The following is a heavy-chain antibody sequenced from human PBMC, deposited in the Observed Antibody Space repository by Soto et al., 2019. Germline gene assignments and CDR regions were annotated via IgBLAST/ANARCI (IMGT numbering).Heavy chain of an antibody. CDR1: GFTFSSYY. D-gene: IGHD1-7*01. Sequence: QVQLVESGGGVVQPGRSLRLSCAASGFTFSSYYMHWVRQAPGKGLEWVAVISYDGSNKYYADSVKGRFTISRDNSKNTLYLQINRLRAEDTAVYYCARWMGTGYKWNYSSRGAFDIWGQGTMVTVSS. J-gene: IGHJ3*02. V-gene: IGHV3-30-3*01. CDR2: ISYDGSNK. CDR3: ARWMGTGYKWNYSSRGAFDI.